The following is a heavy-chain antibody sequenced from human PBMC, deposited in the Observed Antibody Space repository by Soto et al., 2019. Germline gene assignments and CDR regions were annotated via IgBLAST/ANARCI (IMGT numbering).Heavy chain of an antibody. V-gene: IGHV3-21*01. D-gene: IGHD1-26*01. CDR1: GFTFSSYS. J-gene: IGHJ4*02. Sequence: EVQLVESGGGLVKPGGSLRLSCAASGFTFSSYSMNWVRQAPGKGLEWVSSISSSSSYIYYADSVKGRFTISRDNAKNSLYLQMNSLRAEDTAVYDCARAGKWERPNALDYWGQGPLVTVSS. CDR2: ISSSSSYI. CDR3: ARAGKWERPNALDY.